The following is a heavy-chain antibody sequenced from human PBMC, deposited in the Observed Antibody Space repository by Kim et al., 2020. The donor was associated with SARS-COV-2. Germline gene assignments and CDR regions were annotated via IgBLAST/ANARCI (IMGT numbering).Heavy chain of an antibody. J-gene: IGHJ6*02. Sequence: PSLNSRVTISVDTSKNQFSLKLSSVTAADTAVYYCARHGSGSEDYYGMDVWGQGTTVTVSS. CDR3: ARHGSGSEDYYGMDV. D-gene: IGHD6-25*01. V-gene: IGHV4-39*01.